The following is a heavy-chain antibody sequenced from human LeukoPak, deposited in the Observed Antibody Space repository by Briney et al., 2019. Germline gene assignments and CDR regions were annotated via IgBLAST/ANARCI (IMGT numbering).Heavy chain of an antibody. CDR2: ISAYNGNT. V-gene: IGHV1-18*01. CDR1: GYTFTSYG. Sequence: ASVKVSCKASGYTFTSYGISWVRQAPGQGLEWMGWISAYNGNTNYAQKLQGRVTMTTDTSTSTAYMELRSLRSDDTAVYYCAGGPYDSSGYYPSDYWGQGTLDTVSS. CDR3: AGGPYDSSGYYPSDY. J-gene: IGHJ4*02. D-gene: IGHD3-22*01.